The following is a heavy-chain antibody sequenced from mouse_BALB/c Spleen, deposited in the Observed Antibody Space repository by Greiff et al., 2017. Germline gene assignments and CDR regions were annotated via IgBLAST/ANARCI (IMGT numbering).Heavy chain of an antibody. CDR3: ARRGYYGSFDY. V-gene: IGHV14-3*02. Sequence: EVQLQQSGAELVKPGASVKLSCTASGFNIKDTYMHWVTQRPEQGLEWIGRIDPANGNTKYDPKFQGKATITADTSSNTAYLQLSSLTAEDTAVYYCARRGYYGSFDYWGQGTTLTVSS. CDR2: IDPANGNT. D-gene: IGHD1-1*01. CDR1: GFNIKDTY. J-gene: IGHJ2*01.